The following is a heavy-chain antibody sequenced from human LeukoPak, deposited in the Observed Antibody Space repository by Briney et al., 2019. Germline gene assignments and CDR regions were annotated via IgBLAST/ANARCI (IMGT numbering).Heavy chain of an antibody. D-gene: IGHD3-22*01. CDR1: GFTLSIFD. Sequence: GGSLRLSCAASGFTLSIFDIHWVRQAPGKGLEWVAVISDNGKNNYYGDSVKGRFTLSRDKANNTVFLQMNSLRLEDTAAYYCTRGRPKYYYDTTGPGFDFWGQGTLVTVSS. CDR2: ISDNGKNN. J-gene: IGHJ4*02. V-gene: IGHV3-30*03. CDR3: TRGRPKYYYDTTGPGFDF.